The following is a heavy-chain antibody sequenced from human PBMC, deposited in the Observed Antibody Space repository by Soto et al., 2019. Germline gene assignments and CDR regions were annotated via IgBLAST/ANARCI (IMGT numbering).Heavy chain of an antibody. Sequence: LRLSCAASGFTFSSYGMHWVRQAPGKGLEWVAVISYDGSNKYYADSVKGRFTISRDNSKNTLYLQMNSLRAEDTAVYYCAKVNRIVPAATVYYYYGMDVWGQGTTVTVSS. CDR2: ISYDGSNK. V-gene: IGHV3-30*18. CDR1: GFTFSSYG. D-gene: IGHD2-2*01. CDR3: AKVNRIVPAATVYYYYGMDV. J-gene: IGHJ6*02.